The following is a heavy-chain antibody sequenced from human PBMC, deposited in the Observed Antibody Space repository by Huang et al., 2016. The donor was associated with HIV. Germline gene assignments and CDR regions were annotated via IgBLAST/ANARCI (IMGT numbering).Heavy chain of an antibody. V-gene: IGHV3-74*01. J-gene: IGHJ4*02. CDR2: INRDGSST. D-gene: IGHD6-19*01. CDR3: ARDSQQWLVEDY. Sequence: EVQLVESGGGLVQPGGSLRLSCAASGFTFSSYWMHWVRQAPGKGLVWVSRINRDGSSTRYADSVKGRFTISRDNAKNTLYLQMNSLRAEDTAVYYCARDSQQWLVEDYWGQGTLVTVSS. CDR1: GFTFSSYW.